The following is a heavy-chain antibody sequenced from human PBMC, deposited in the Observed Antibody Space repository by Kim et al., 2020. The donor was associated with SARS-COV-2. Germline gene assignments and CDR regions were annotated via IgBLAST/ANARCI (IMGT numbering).Heavy chain of an antibody. D-gene: IGHD3-3*01. CDR1: GFTVSSYY. CDR2: INTAGDT. Sequence: GGSLRLSCAASGFTVSSYYMTWVRQTPGKGLEWVSLINTAGDTIYAAAVKDRLSTTCGNNSKKMQLQKNTYLGDDTTAYYCSRERHYGISRGYHMRAFD. CDR3: SRERHYGISRGYHMRAFD. V-gene: IGHV3-53*01. J-gene: IGHJ3*02.